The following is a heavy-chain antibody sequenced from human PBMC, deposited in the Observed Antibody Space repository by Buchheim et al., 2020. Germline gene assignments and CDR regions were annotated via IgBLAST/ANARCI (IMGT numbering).Heavy chain of an antibody. J-gene: IGHJ4*02. D-gene: IGHD2-8*01. V-gene: IGHV3-30*03. CDR1: GFTFSSYG. CDR3: AYLMGYGNSLFDY. CDR2: ISYDGSNK. Sequence: QVQLVESGGGVVQPGRSLRLSCAASGFTFSSYGMHWVRQAPGKGLEWVAVISYDGSNKYYADSVKGRFTISRDNSKNALYLQMNSRRAEDTAVYYCAYLMGYGNSLFDYWGQGTL.